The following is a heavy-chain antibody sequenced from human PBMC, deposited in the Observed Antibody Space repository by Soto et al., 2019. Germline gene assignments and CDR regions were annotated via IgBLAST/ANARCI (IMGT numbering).Heavy chain of an antibody. CDR1: GGSISNYY. CDR3: ARASVGDSGYDGGFFDY. CDR2: IYHSGST. D-gene: IGHD5-12*01. J-gene: IGHJ4*02. Sequence: SETLSLTCNVSGGSISNYYWSWIRQPPGKGLEWIGYIYHSGSTYYNPSLKSRVTISVDRSKNQFSLKLSSVTAADTAVYYCARASVGDSGYDGGFFDYWGQGTLVTVSS. V-gene: IGHV4-59*12.